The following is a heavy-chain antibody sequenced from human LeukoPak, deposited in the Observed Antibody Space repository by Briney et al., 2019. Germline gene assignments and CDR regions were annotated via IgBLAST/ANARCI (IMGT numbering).Heavy chain of an antibody. CDR3: AKEWVSMVRGVTTNPDY. D-gene: IGHD3-10*01. V-gene: IGHV3-30*02. J-gene: IGHJ4*02. CDR1: GFTFSSYG. Sequence: GGSLRLSCAASGFTFSSYGMHWVRQAPGKGLEWVAFIRYDGSNKYYADSVKGRFTISRDNSKNTLYLQMNSLRAEDTAVYYFAKEWVSMVRGVTTNPDYWGQGTLVTVSS. CDR2: IRYDGSNK.